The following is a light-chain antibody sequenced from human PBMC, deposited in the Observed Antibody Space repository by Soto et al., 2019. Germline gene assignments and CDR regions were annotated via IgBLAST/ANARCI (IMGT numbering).Light chain of an antibody. V-gene: IGKV1-16*01. CDR3: QQYQRDPPS. Sequence: DIQMTQSPPSLSASVGDRVTIICRASEGINIYLAWFQQKPGKAPKSLIYGATSLQRGVPSRFSGSGGDKDFNLNISRLQPEDIATYFCQQYQRDPPSFGGGTKVEIK. CDR1: EGINIY. CDR2: GAT. J-gene: IGKJ4*01.